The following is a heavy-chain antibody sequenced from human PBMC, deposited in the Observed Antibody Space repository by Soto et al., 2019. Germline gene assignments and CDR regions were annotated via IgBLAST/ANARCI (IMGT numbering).Heavy chain of an antibody. J-gene: IGHJ4*02. D-gene: IGHD1-26*01. Sequence: GALRLSCRASEFTFSTYAMNWVRQAPGKGLEWISHIIGSSNTIYYADSVKGRFTISRDNAKNSLYLQMNSLRVEDTAVYYCARDFEWASDHWGQGTLVTVSS. V-gene: IGHV3-48*01. CDR1: EFTFSTYA. CDR3: ARDFEWASDH. CDR2: IIGSSNTI.